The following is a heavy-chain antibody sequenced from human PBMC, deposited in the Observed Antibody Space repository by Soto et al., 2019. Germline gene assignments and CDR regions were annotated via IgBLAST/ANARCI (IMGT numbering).Heavy chain of an antibody. CDR2: IFHTGTT. J-gene: IGHJ5*02. D-gene: IGHD3-10*01. Sequence: PSETLSLTCAVSGYSITNVNWWAWIRQPPGKGLERIGYIFHTGTTHYNPSLKSRVTMSVDTSKNQFSLRLSSVTAADTAVYYCARRVQANGVITQDNWLAPWGQGTRVTVSS. V-gene: IGHV4-28*01. CDR3: ARRVQANGVITQDNWLAP. CDR1: GYSITNVNW.